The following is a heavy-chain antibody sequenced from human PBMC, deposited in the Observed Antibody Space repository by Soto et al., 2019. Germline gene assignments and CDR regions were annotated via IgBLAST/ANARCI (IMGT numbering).Heavy chain of an antibody. D-gene: IGHD2-8*01. CDR3: ARVHQMADYYFYGMDV. CDR1: GGSISSSSYY. Sequence: SETLSLTCTVSGGSISSSSYYWSWIRQPPGKGLEWIGSIYYSGSTYYNPSLKSRVTISVDTSKNQFSLKLSSVSAADTAVYYCARVHQMADYYFYGMDVWGQGTTVT. CDR2: IYYSGST. J-gene: IGHJ6*02. V-gene: IGHV4-39*07.